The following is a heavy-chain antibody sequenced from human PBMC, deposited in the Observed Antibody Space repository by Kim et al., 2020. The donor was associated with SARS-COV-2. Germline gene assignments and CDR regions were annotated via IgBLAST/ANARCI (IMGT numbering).Heavy chain of an antibody. V-gene: IGHV3-74*01. CDR3: VRGSGSYGYGMGV. CDR1: GFTFSSYW. D-gene: IGHD3-3*01. J-gene: IGHJ6*02. CDR2: INNDGVDT. Sequence: GGSLRLSCAASGFTFSSYWMHWVRQAPGTGLVWVSRINNDGVDTLYADFVKGRLTISRDNAKNTLYLQMNSLRVEDTAVYFCVRGSGSYGYGMGVWGQGTTVPVSS.